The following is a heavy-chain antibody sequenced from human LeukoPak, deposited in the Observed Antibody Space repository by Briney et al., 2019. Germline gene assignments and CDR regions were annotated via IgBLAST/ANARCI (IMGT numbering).Heavy chain of an antibody. CDR1: GFTFNYYA. V-gene: IGHV3-23*01. CDR2: ISGSGSST. Sequence: GGSLRLSCAASGFTFNYYAMTWVRQAPGKGLEWVSAISGSGSSTYYADSVKGRFTISRDDSKNTLYLQMNSLRAEDTAVYYCANTDSSSWYSHFDYWGQGTLVTVSS. CDR3: ANTDSSSWYSHFDY. J-gene: IGHJ4*02. D-gene: IGHD6-13*01.